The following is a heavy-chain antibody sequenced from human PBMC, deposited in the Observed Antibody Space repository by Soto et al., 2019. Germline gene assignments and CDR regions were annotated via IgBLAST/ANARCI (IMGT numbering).Heavy chain of an antibody. CDR3: AREMRVFVRVGGATGGDYYYGMDV. CDR2: INPSGGST. J-gene: IGHJ6*02. D-gene: IGHD3-16*01. Sequence: ASVKVSCKASGYTFTSYYMHWVRQAPGQGLEWMGIINPSGGSTSYAQKFQGRVTMTRDTSTSTVYMELSSLRSEDTAVYYCAREMRVFVRVGGATGGDYYYGMDVWGQGTTVTVSS. CDR1: GYTFTSYY. V-gene: IGHV1-46*01.